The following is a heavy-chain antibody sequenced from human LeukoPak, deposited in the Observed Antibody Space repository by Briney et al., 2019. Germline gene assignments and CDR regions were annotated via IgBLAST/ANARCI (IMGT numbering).Heavy chain of an antibody. V-gene: IGHV3-21*01. CDR1: GFTFSNYN. J-gene: IGHJ6*03. CDR3: ARDPYSGSYSAYYYYYMDV. Sequence: GGSPRLSCAASGFTFSNYNMNWVRHAPGKGLEWVSSITSSSSYIYYADSVKGRFTISRDNAKNSLYLQMNSLRAEDTAVYYCARDPYSGSYSAYYYYYMDVWGKGTTVTVSS. CDR2: ITSSSSYI. D-gene: IGHD1-26*01.